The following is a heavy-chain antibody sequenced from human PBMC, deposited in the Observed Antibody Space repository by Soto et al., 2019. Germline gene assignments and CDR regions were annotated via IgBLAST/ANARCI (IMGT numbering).Heavy chain of an antibody. V-gene: IGHV3-66*01. Sequence: EVQLVESGGGLVQPGGSLRLSCTASGFTVSNNYMSWVRQAPGKGLEWVSVIYSGGSTYYADSVKGRFTISRDNSKNTLYLQMNSLRAEDTAMYYCARDLSAYDYMSFDSWGQGTLVTVSS. CDR2: IYSGGST. CDR1: GFTVSNNY. CDR3: ARDLSAYDYMSFDS. D-gene: IGHD3-16*01. J-gene: IGHJ5*01.